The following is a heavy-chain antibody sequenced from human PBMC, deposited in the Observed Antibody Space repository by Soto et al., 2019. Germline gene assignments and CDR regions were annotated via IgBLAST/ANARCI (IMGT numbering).Heavy chain of an antibody. D-gene: IGHD3-10*01. V-gene: IGHV3-30*18. Sequence: QVQLVESGGGVVQPGRSLRLSCAGSGFTFRWFGMNWVRQAPGKGLEWVARISNDGSNEYYVDSVKGRFTISRDNSKNTLYLQMDSLRAEDTAVYYCAKGEVRGIIPSYSDYWGLGTLVTVSS. CDR2: ISNDGSNE. CDR1: GFTFRWFG. CDR3: AKGEVRGIIPSYSDY. J-gene: IGHJ4*02.